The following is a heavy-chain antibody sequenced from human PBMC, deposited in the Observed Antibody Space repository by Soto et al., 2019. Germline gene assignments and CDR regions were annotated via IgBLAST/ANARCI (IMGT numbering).Heavy chain of an antibody. J-gene: IGHJ4*02. CDR1: GGSISSSSYY. CDR2: IYHTGIT. D-gene: IGHD6-19*01. CDR3: ARHTGHTSGWTFDC. Sequence: SETLSLTCTVFGGSISSSSYYWGWIRQPPGKGLEWIGTIYHTGITYYNPSLKSRVTISIDTSKNQFSLKLSSVTAADTAVYYCARHTGHTSGWTFDCWGQGTLVTVSS. V-gene: IGHV4-39*01.